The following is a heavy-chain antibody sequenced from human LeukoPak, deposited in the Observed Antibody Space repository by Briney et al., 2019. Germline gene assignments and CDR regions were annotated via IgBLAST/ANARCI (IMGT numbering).Heavy chain of an antibody. CDR2: ISAKNGNT. D-gene: IGHD3-10*01. CDR3: ARASDISWPFEN. Sequence: ASVKVSCKTSGYSFSNYGIVWVRQAPGQGLEWMGWISAKNGNTKNSQKVQGRVTLTTDSSTNIAYLDSRSLRFNDTAVYFCARASDISWPFENWGQGTLVTVSS. J-gene: IGHJ4*02. V-gene: IGHV1-18*01. CDR1: GYSFSNYG.